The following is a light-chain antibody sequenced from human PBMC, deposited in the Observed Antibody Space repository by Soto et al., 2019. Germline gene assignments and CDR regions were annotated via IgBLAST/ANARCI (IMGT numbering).Light chain of an antibody. Sequence: QSALTQPASVSGSPGQSITISCTGTSSDIVGYNYVSWYQQHPGKAPKLMIYDVSNRPSGVPNRFSGSKSGNTASLTISGLQAEDEADYYCSSYTSRSTAVFGTGTKVTVL. CDR3: SSYTSRSTAV. V-gene: IGLV2-14*01. J-gene: IGLJ1*01. CDR2: DVS. CDR1: SSDIVGYNY.